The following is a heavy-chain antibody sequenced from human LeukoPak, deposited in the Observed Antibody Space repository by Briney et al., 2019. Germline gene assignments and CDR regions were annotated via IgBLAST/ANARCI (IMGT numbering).Heavy chain of an antibody. Sequence: GGSLRVSCAASGFTFSTYAMSWVRQAPGNGLEWVSAISGSGGTAYYADSVKGRFTISRDNSKNTLYLQMNSLRAEDTAVYYCAKVSVREYSGTEWSLGYWGQGTLVTVSS. CDR3: AKVSVREYSGTEWSLGY. CDR1: GFTFSTYA. CDR2: ISGSGGTA. D-gene: IGHD1-26*01. V-gene: IGHV3-23*01. J-gene: IGHJ4*02.